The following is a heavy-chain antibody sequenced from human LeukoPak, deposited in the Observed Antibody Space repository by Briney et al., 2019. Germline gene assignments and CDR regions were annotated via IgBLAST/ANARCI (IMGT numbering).Heavy chain of an antibody. CDR1: GFTFSSYW. CDR3: ARGGPATLYYFDY. Sequence: PGGSLRLSCAASGFTFSSYWMSWVRQAPGKGLEWVANIKQEGREKYYVDSVKGRFPISRDNAKNSLFLQMNSLRAEDTAVYYCARGGPATLYYFDYWGQGTLVTVSS. J-gene: IGHJ4*02. CDR2: IKQEGREK. D-gene: IGHD2-2*01. V-gene: IGHV3-7*01.